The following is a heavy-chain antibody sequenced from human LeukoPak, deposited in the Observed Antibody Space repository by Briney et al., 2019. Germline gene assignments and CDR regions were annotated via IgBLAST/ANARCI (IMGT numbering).Heavy chain of an antibody. CDR3: AGGGQWLAFDL. V-gene: IGHV4-59*08. CDR1: GGSTSSYY. J-gene: IGHJ4*02. Sequence: SETLSLTCTVSGGSTSSYYWGWIRQPPGKGLEWIGSIYNSGKTTYSDSLKSRVTMSEDTSRNQVSLTLTFVTAADTAMYYCAGGGQWLAFDLWGQGSLVTVSS. CDR2: IYNSGKT. D-gene: IGHD6-19*01.